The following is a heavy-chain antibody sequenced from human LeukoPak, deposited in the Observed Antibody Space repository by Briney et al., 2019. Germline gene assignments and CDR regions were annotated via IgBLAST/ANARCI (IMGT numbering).Heavy chain of an antibody. Sequence: NPGESLRLSCGASGFAFNTYHMNWVRQAPGKGLEWVSFILDNGNSKAYADSVKGRFTISRDNAKNSLYLQMNSLRAEDTAVYYCAREGGRSGYDIDYWGQGTLVTVSS. CDR2: ILDNGNSK. V-gene: IGHV3-21*01. CDR1: GFAFNTYH. CDR3: AREGGRSGYDIDY. J-gene: IGHJ4*02. D-gene: IGHD5-12*01.